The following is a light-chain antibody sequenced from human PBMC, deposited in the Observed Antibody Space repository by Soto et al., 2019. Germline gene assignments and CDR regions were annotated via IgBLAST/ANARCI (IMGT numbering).Light chain of an antibody. Sequence: EIVMTQSPATLSVSPGERATLSCTASQSIHTSLAWYQQKSGKPPRLVIYDSTLRANGVPDRFGGSRSGTEFTLTINSLETEDFAVYYCQQRNVWPTITFGQGTRLEIK. J-gene: IGKJ5*01. V-gene: IGKV3-11*01. CDR1: QSIHTS. CDR3: QQRNVWPTIT. CDR2: DST.